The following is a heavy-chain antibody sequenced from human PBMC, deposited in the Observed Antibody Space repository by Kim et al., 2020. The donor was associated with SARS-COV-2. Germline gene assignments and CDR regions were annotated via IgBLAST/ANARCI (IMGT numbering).Heavy chain of an antibody. CDR2: IYYSGST. D-gene: IGHD5-18*01. CDR1: GGSISSYY. CDR3: ARGGGYSYGPSAYYFDY. Sequence: SETLSLTCTVSGGSISSYYWSWIRQPPGKGLEWIGYIYYSGSTNYNPSLKSRVTISVDTSKNQFSLKLSSVTAADTAVYYCARGGGYSYGPSAYYFDYWGQGTLVTVSS. J-gene: IGHJ4*02. V-gene: IGHV4-59*01.